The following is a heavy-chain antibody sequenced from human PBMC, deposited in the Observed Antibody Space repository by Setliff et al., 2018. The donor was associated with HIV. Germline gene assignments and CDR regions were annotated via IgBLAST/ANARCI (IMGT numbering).Heavy chain of an antibody. V-gene: IGHV4-39*01. CDR3: ARHRVITGSFDY. J-gene: IGHJ4*02. D-gene: IGHD3-10*01. Sequence: SETLSLTCTVPDGSVRSSSYYWGWIRQPPGKGLEWIGSIYYSGSAYYNPSLKSRVTISVDTSKNQFSLKLNSVTAADTAVFYCARHRVITGSFDYWGQGTLVTVSS. CDR2: IYYSGSA. CDR1: DGSVRSSSYY.